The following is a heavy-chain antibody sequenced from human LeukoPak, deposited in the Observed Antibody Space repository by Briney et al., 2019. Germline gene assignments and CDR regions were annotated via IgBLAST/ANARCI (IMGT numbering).Heavy chain of an antibody. CDR3: ARHGWVLNHDPSIHGVAGLARPGGAFDI. J-gene: IGHJ3*02. Sequence: PSETLSLTCAVSGGSISSGGYSWSWIRQPPGKGLEWIGYIYYSGITNYNPSLKSRVTISVDTSKNQFSLKLSSVTAADTAVYYCARHGWVLNHDPSIHGVAGLARPGGAFDIWGQGTMVTVSS. D-gene: IGHD6-19*01. CDR2: IYYSGIT. CDR1: GGSISSGGYS. V-gene: IGHV4-61*08.